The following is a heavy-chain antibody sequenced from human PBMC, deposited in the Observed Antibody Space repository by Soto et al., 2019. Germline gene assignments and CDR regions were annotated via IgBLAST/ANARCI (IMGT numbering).Heavy chain of an antibody. J-gene: IGHJ4*02. CDR1: GNPFTSYS. D-gene: IGHD2-15*01. V-gene: IGHV1-18*01. CDR2: ISAYNGNT. Sequence: ASVKVSCKASGNPFTSYSISWVRQAPGQGLEWMRWISAYNGNTNYAQKLQGRVTMTTDTSTSTAYMELRSLRSDDTAVYYCARFRYCSGGSCYYFVYWGQGTLVTVSS. CDR3: ARFRYCSGGSCYYFVY.